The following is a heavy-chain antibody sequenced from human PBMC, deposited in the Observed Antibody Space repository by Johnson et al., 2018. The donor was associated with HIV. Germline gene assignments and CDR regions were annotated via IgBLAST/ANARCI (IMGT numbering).Heavy chain of an antibody. J-gene: IGHJ3*01. Sequence: QVQLVESGGGLVMPGGSLRLTCAASGFTFSSYGMHWVRQAPGKGLEWVAFIRYDGSNKYYADSVKGRFTISRDSSKNTLYLQMNSLGAEDMAVYYCARPRYYVDAFDLWGQGTMVTVSS. CDR2: IRYDGSNK. D-gene: IGHD3-10*02. V-gene: IGHV3-30*02. CDR1: GFTFSSYG. CDR3: ARPRYYVDAFDL.